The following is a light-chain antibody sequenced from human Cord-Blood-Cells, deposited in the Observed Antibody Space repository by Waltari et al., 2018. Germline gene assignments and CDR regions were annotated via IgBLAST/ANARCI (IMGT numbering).Light chain of an antibody. CDR2: DAS. CDR1: QDISNY. V-gene: IGKV1-33*01. Sequence: PSSLSASVGDRVTITCQASQDISNYLNWYQQKPGKAPKLLIYDASNLETGVPSRFSGSGSGTDFTFTISSLQPEDIATYYCQQYDNLSYTFGQGTKLEIK. CDR3: QQYDNLSYT. J-gene: IGKJ2*01.